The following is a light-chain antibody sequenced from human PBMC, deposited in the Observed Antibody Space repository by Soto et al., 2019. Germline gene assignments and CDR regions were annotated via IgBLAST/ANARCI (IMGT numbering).Light chain of an antibody. CDR1: ESVKTF. V-gene: IGKV3-11*01. Sequence: EIVLTQSPVTLSLSPGERVTLSCRASESVKTFLAWYQQKPGQAPRLLTYDASNRATGIPDRFSGGGSGTDFTLTISSLEPDDSAVYYCPQRTTWRALTFGGGTKVEI. CDR3: PQRTTWRALT. J-gene: IGKJ4*01. CDR2: DAS.